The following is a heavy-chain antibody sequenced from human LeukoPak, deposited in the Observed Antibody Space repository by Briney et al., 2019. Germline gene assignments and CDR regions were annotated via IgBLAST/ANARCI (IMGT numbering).Heavy chain of an antibody. CDR1: AFTFSSYA. J-gene: IGHJ4*02. Sequence: PGGSLRLACAASAFTFSSYAMSWVRQAPGKGLDWVSAISAIGGNTYYADSVKGRSTIPSDNSKNTLYLQKNSLRAEDTAVYYCARVPDIVATSCDNWGQGTLVTVYS. V-gene: IGHV3-23*01. CDR3: ARVPDIVATSCDN. D-gene: IGHD5-12*01. CDR2: ISAIGGNT.